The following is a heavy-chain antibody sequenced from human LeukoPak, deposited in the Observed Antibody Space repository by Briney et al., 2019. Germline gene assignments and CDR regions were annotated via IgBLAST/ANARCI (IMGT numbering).Heavy chain of an antibody. CDR2: IQHDGSDQ. CDR3: ARGYSRAAFDI. V-gene: IGHV3-7*01. D-gene: IGHD2-15*01. Sequence: GGSLRLSCAASGFTFSSYWMTWLRQAPGKGLEWVANIQHDGSDQYYEDSVKGRFTISRDNAKDSLFLQMNSLRAEDTAVYFCARGYSRAAFDIWGQGTVVAVSS. CDR1: GFTFSSYW. J-gene: IGHJ3*02.